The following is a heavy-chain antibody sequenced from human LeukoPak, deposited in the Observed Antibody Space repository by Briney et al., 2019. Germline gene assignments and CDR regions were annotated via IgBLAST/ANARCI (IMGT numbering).Heavy chain of an antibody. CDR3: ARDRSIPQQLVGDFDY. D-gene: IGHD6-13*01. V-gene: IGHV3-7*01. J-gene: IGHJ4*02. Sequence: GGALRLSCAASGFTFSSYWMSWVRQAPGEGLGWVANKKLYGVEKVYVDSEKGRFTISRDNAKISLYLQMSSLRAEDTAVYYCARDRSIPQQLVGDFDYWGQGTLVTVSS. CDR2: KKLYGVEK. CDR1: GFTFSSYW.